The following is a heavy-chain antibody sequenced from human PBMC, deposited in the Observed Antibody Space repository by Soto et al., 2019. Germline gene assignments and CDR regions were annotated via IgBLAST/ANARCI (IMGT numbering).Heavy chain of an antibody. J-gene: IGHJ3*02. D-gene: IGHD3-9*01. CDR2: ISAYNGNT. CDR3: ARDAPYYDILTGYYLGPARNAFDI. V-gene: IGHV1-18*01. Sequence: ASVKVSCTASGYTFTSYGISWVRQAPGQGLEWMGWISAYNGNTNYAQKLQGRVTMTTDTSTSTAYMELRSLRSDDTAVYYCARDAPYYDILTGYYLGPARNAFDIWGQGTMVTVSS. CDR1: GYTFTSYG.